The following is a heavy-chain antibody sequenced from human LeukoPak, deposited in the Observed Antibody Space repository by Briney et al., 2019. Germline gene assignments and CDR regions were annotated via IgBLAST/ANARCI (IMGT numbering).Heavy chain of an antibody. D-gene: IGHD6-13*01. CDR2: INAGNGKT. Sequence: GASVKVSCKASGYNFNTYVMHWLRQAPGQRPEWMGWINAGNGKTKYSQDFQGRVTITRDTSASTVYMELSSLRSEDMAVYYCARDPDSSSWFEDNWGQGTLVTVSS. CDR1: GYNFNTYV. V-gene: IGHV1-3*03. CDR3: ARDPDSSSWFEDN. J-gene: IGHJ4*02.